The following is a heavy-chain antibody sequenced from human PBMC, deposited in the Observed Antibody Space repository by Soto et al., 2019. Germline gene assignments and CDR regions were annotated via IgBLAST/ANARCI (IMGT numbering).Heavy chain of an antibody. J-gene: IGHJ4*02. D-gene: IGHD5-12*01. CDR3: ARGLRDGYNLMEYYFDY. CDR2: INPSGGST. Sequence: GASVKVSCKASGYTFTSYYMHWVRQAPGQGLEWMGIINPSGGSTSYAQKFQGRVTMTRDTSTSTAYMELSSLRSEDTAVYYCARGLRDGYNLMEYYFDYWGQGTLVTVSS. CDR1: GYTFTSYY. V-gene: IGHV1-46*01.